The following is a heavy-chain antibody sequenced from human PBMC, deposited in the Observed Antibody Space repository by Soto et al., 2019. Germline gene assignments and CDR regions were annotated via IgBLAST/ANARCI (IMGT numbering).Heavy chain of an antibody. V-gene: IGHV3-23*01. CDR1: GFTFSSYA. CDR2: ISGSGGST. Sequence: GGSLRLSCAASGFTFSSYAMSWVRQAPGKGLEWVSAISGSGGSTYYADSVKGRFTISRDNSKNTLYLQMNSLRAEDTAVYYCARDAAARRRNPYDYWGQGTLVTVSS. J-gene: IGHJ4*02. CDR3: ARDAAARRRNPYDY. D-gene: IGHD6-13*01.